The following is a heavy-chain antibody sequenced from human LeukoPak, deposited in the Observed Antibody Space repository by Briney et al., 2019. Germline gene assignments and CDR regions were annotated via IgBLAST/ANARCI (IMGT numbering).Heavy chain of an antibody. Sequence: SETLSLTCTVSGGSISSGSYYWSWIRQPAGKGLEWIGRIYTSGSTNYNPSLKSRVTISVDTSKNQFSLKLSSVTAADTAVYYCARAEGNWNYGSYFDYWGQGTLVTVSS. D-gene: IGHD1-7*01. CDR2: IYTSGST. CDR3: ARAEGNWNYGSYFDY. V-gene: IGHV4-61*02. J-gene: IGHJ4*02. CDR1: GGSISSGSYY.